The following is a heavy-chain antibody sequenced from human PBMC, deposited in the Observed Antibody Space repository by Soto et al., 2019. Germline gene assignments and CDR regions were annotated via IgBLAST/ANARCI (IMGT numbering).Heavy chain of an antibody. CDR3: VKDPLRYDSRPGGASHI. J-gene: IGHJ3*02. D-gene: IGHD3-22*01. V-gene: IGHV3-30*18. CDR2: ISYDGSNK. Sequence: QVQLVESGGGVVQPGRSLRLSCAASGFTFSSYGMHWVRQAPGKGLEWVAGISYDGSNKYYADSVKGRFTISRDNSKNTVFLQMNSLKAEDTALYYCVKDPLRYDSRPGGASHIWGDGKMVAVSS. CDR1: GFTFSSYG.